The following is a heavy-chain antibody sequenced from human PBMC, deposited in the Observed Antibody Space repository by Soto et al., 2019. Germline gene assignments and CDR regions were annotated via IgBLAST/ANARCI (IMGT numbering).Heavy chain of an antibody. Sequence: QVQLQESGPVLLKPSETLSLTCTVSGRYISSYYWIWIRQPPGKGLEWIGYIYYSGSTHYKPAIITSVTISVDTLKTPLCMKLSSVTSAGQAFYYCGGGDERVSMPSGYWGKGTLVTVSS. CDR1: GRYISSYY. CDR3: GGGDERVSMPSGY. D-gene: IGHD2-2*01. CDR2: IYYSGST. V-gene: IGHV4-59*01. J-gene: IGHJ4*02.